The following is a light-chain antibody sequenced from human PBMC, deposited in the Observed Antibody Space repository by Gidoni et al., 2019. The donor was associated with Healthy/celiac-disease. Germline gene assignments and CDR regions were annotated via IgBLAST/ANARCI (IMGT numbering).Light chain of an antibody. CDR3: QAWNSSTLYV. CDR2: QDS. CDR1: KLGDKY. J-gene: IGLJ1*01. V-gene: IGLV3-1*01. Sequence: SYELIQSPSASVSPVQIASITCSGSKLGDKYACWYQQKPGQSPVLVIYQDSKRPSGTPERFGGTKSGNTATLTISGTQAMDDADYCCQAWNSSTLYVFGTGTKVTVL.